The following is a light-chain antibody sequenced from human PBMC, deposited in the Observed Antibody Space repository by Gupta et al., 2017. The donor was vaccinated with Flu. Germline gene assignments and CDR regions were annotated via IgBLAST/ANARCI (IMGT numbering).Light chain of an antibody. Sequence: QSALTQPASVSGSPGQSITISCTGTNSDVGGYDYVSWYQQHPGKAPKLIIFQVSRRPSGVSHRFCASESGNTDYLTISGLQPEAEDDYYCNSYTSTVTSGLAFGGGTKLTVL. J-gene: IGLJ2*01. CDR2: QVS. V-gene: IGLV2-14*01. CDR3: NSYTSTVTSGLA. CDR1: NSDVGGYDY.